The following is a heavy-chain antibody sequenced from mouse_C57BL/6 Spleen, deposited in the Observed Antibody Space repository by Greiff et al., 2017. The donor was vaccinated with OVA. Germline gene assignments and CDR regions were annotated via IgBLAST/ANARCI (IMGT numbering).Heavy chain of an antibody. CDR1: GFTFSDYG. CDR2: ISSGSSTI. D-gene: IGHD4-1*01. Sequence: EVMLVESGGGLVKPGGSLKLSCAASGFTFSDYGMHWVRQAPEKGLEWVAYISSGSSTIYYADTVKGRFTISRDNAKNTLFLQMTSLRSEDTAMYYCTRSTGTEVDYWGQGTTLTVSS. CDR3: TRSTGTEVDY. V-gene: IGHV5-17*01. J-gene: IGHJ2*01.